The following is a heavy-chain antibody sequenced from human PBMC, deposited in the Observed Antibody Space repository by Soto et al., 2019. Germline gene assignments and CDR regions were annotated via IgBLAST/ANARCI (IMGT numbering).Heavy chain of an antibody. CDR3: ARDLGLLWFGELPYLFDY. D-gene: IGHD3-10*01. V-gene: IGHV3-74*01. J-gene: IGHJ4*02. CDR2: INSDGSST. CDR1: GFTFSSYW. Sequence: GSLRLSCAASGFTFSSYWMHWVRQAPGKGLVWVSRINSDGSSTSYADSVKGRFTISRDNAKNSLYLQMNSLRAEDTAVYYCARDLGLLWFGELPYLFDYWGQGTLVTVSS.